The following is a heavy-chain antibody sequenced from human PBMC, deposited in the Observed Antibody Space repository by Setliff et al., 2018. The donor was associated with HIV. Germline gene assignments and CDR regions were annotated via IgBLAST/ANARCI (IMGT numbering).Heavy chain of an antibody. V-gene: IGHV1-69*13. J-gene: IGHJ6*03. Sequence: GASVKVSCKASGVTFRRFAFSWVRQAPGQGLEWVGGIIPMFGTTNYAQKFQGRVTITADESTSTVYMELTSLRFEDTAVYYCARVGEMATIGYSYYYMDVWGKGTTVTVSS. CDR3: ARVGEMATIGYSYYYMDV. CDR2: IIPMFGTT. D-gene: IGHD5-12*01. CDR1: GVTFRRFA.